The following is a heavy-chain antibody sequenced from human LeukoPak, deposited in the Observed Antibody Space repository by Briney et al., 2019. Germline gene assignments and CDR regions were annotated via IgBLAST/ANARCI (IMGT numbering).Heavy chain of an antibody. CDR3: AKDSGMYDYYYYMDV. V-gene: IGHV3-30*02. J-gene: IGHJ6*03. CDR1: GFTFSSYG. CDR2: IRYDGSNK. Sequence: GGSLRLSCAASGFTFSSYGMRWVRQAPGKGLEWVAFIRYDGSNKYYADSVKGRFTISRDNSKNTLYLQMNSLRAEDTAVYYCAKDSGMYDYYYYMDVWGKGAPVSVSS.